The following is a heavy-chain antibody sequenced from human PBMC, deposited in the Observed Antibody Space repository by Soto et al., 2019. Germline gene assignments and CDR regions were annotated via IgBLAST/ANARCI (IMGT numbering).Heavy chain of an antibody. D-gene: IGHD3-22*01. Sequence: SETLSLTCSVSGDSISNSRFYWAWIRQPPGEGLEWIGSIYHTGNAYYNPSLKSRVTISVDTSKNQFSLMLTSVTAADAALYYCARDFFDSSDYTTNWFDPWGQGTLVT. V-gene: IGHV4-39*01. CDR1: GDSISNSRFY. CDR3: ARDFFDSSDYTTNWFDP. CDR2: IYHTGNA. J-gene: IGHJ5*02.